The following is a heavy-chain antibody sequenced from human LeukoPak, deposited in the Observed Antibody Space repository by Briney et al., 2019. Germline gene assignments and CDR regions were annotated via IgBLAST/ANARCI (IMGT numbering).Heavy chain of an antibody. CDR1: GFTFDDYG. V-gene: IGHV3-9*01. CDR2: ISWNGGSI. J-gene: IGHJ4*02. D-gene: IGHD2-21*01. CDR3: AKEFNRGLPDY. Sequence: GGSLRLSCAGSGFTFDDYGMHWVRQAPGKGLEWVSGISWNGGSIGYADSVKGRFIISRDNAKNSLYLQMSSLRAEDTAVYYCAKEFNRGLPDYWGQGTLVTVPS.